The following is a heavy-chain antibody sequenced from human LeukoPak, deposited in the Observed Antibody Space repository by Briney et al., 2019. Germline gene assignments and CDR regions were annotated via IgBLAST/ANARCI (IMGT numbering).Heavy chain of an antibody. CDR2: ISSNGRTI. V-gene: IGHV3-48*04. Sequence: GGSLRLSCAASGFTFSSYSMNWVRQAPGKGLEWVSYISSNGRTIHYADSVKGRFTISRDNAKNSLYLQMNSLRAEDTAVYYCAKVTPAFDAFDIWGQGAMVTVSS. J-gene: IGHJ3*02. D-gene: IGHD1-14*01. CDR3: AKVTPAFDAFDI. CDR1: GFTFSSYS.